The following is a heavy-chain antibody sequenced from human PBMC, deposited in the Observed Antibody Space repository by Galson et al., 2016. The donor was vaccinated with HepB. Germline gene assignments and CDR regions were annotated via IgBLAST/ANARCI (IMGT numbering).Heavy chain of an antibody. Sequence: SLRLSCAASGFAFTNAWMSWVRQTPGKRPQWVGRIKANIDGGTVDYAAPVKGRFTISRDDSKNFLYLEMNSLQTEDTAIYYCTTNWGPPLGYWGPGTLATVSS. CDR2: IKANIDGGTV. V-gene: IGHV3-15*01. CDR1: GFAFTNAW. D-gene: IGHD7-27*01. J-gene: IGHJ4*02. CDR3: TTNWGPPLGY.